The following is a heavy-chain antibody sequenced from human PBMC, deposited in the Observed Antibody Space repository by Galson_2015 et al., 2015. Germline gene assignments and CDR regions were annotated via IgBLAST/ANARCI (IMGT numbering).Heavy chain of an antibody. CDR3: ARASQGCSSNSCPYNY. CDR2: ITPIFGTA. V-gene: IGHV1-69*06. CDR1: GGSFSIYA. Sequence: SVKVSCKASGGSFSIYAINWVRQAPGQGPQWMEGITPIFGTANYAQKFQGRVTITAEKSTSTAYMELSSLRSEDTAVYYCARASQGCSSNSCPYNYWGPGTLVTVSS. J-gene: IGHJ4*02. D-gene: IGHD2-2*01.